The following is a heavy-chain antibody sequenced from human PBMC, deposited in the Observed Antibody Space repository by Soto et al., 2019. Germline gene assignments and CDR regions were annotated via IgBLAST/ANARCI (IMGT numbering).Heavy chain of an antibody. D-gene: IGHD6-19*01. Sequence: PSETVSLTCTVSGGCVSSFFWSWIRQPPGKGLEWIGYLYYSGSTHYSPSLKSRVTISVDTSKNQFSLKLNSVTAADTAVYYCARVRHGWTFFDYWSQGTLVTVS. V-gene: IGHV4-59*02. CDR2: LYYSGST. J-gene: IGHJ4*02. CDR3: ARVRHGWTFFDY. CDR1: GGCVSSFF.